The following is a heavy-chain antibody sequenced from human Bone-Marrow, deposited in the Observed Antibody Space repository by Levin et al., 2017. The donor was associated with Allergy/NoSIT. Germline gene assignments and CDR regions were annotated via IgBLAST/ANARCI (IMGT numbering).Heavy chain of an antibody. Sequence: GGSLRLSCAVSGFSVSGFSMNWVRQAPGKGPEWVSVIYSATTGSSTYYADSVKGRATISRDNSKNTLSLQLNSLRVEDTAIYYCVSGPGGKDFDYWGQGTLVTVSS. CDR3: VSGPGGKDFDY. J-gene: IGHJ4*02. CDR2: IYSATTGSST. D-gene: IGHD4-23*01. CDR1: GFSVSGFS. V-gene: IGHV3-66*01.